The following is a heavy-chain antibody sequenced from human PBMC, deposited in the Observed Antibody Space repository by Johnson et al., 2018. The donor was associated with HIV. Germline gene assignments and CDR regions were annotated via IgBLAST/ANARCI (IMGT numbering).Heavy chain of an antibody. Sequence: QVQLVESGGGVVQPGGSLRLPCVASGFTLSNYGMHWVRQAPGKGLEWVAFIRYDGGNKYYSDYVKGRFTISRDNSKNTLYLQMNSLRPEDTAVYYCARGVVGVLSNALDIWGQGTMVSVSS. D-gene: IGHD3-16*01. J-gene: IGHJ3*02. CDR1: GFTLSNYG. CDR3: ARGVVGVLSNALDI. CDR2: IRYDGGNK. V-gene: IGHV3-30*02.